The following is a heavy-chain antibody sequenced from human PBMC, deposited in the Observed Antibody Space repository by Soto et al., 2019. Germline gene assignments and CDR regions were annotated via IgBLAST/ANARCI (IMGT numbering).Heavy chain of an antibody. Sequence: SDTLSLTCTVSGGSISSGGYYWNWIRQHPGKGLEWIAYIYYTGTTYYNPSLKSRVTISIDRSNNQFSLMLSSVTAADTAVYYCARDLRLDSWGPGTLVTVSS. CDR1: GGSISSGGYY. V-gene: IGHV4-31*03. CDR3: ARDLRLDS. D-gene: IGHD2-21*02. J-gene: IGHJ4*02. CDR2: IYYTGTT.